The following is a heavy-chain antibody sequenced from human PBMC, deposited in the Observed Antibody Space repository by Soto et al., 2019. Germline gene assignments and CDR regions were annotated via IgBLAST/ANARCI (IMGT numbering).Heavy chain of an antibody. CDR3: ARMFALHNWFDP. V-gene: IGHV4-59*01. Sequence: QVQLQESGPGLVKPSETLSLTCTVSGGSISSYYWSWIRQPPGKGLEWIGYIYYSGSTNYNPSLKSRVTISVDTSKNQFSLKLSSVTAADTAVYYCARMFALHNWFDPWGQGTLVTVSS. D-gene: IGHD2-21*01. CDR1: GGSISSYY. J-gene: IGHJ5*02. CDR2: IYYSGST.